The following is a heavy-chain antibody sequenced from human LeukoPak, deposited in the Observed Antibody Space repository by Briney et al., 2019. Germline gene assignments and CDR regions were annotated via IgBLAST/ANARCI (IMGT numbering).Heavy chain of an antibody. CDR1: GFTFSSYS. Sequence: GGSLRLSCAASGFTFSSYSMNWVRQAPGKGLEWVSYSSSSSSTIYYADSVKGRFTISRDNAKNSLYLQMNSLRAEDTAVYYCARVGPNWGYSPHFDYWGQGTLVTVSS. CDR2: SSSSSSTI. D-gene: IGHD7-27*01. CDR3: ARVGPNWGYSPHFDY. J-gene: IGHJ4*02. V-gene: IGHV3-48*01.